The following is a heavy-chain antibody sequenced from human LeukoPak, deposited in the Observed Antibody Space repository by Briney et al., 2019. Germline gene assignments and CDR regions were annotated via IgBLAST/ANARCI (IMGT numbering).Heavy chain of an antibody. V-gene: IGHV1-18*01. D-gene: IGHD1-1*01. CDR1: GYTFTSYG. J-gene: IGHJ4*02. Sequence: APVKVSCKASGYTFTSYGISWVRRAPGQGLEWMGWIGAYNGNTNYAQKLQGRVTMTTDTSTSTAYMELRSLRSDDTAVYYCARWKDWNFDYWGQGTLVTVSS. CDR3: ARWKDWNFDY. CDR2: IGAYNGNT.